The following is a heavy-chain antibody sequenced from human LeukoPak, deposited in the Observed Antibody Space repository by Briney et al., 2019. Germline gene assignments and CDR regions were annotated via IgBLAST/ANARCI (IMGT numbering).Heavy chain of an antibody. J-gene: IGHJ4*02. CDR2: INHSGST. V-gene: IGHV4-34*01. Sequence: SETLSLTCAVYGGSFSGYYWSWIRQPPGKGLEWIGEINHSGSTNYNPSLKSRVTISVDTSKNQLSLKLSSVTAADTAVYYCARDIAVAFFDYWGQGTLVTVSS. CDR3: ARDIAVAFFDY. CDR1: GGSFSGYY. D-gene: IGHD6-19*01.